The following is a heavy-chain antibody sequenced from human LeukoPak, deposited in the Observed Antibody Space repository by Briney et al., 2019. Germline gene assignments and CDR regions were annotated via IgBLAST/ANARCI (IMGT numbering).Heavy chain of an antibody. CDR1: GFTFSSYA. D-gene: IGHD3-3*01. CDR2: LSGSGGST. Sequence: GGSLRLSCAASGFTFSSYAMSWVRQAPGKGLEWVSILSGSGGSTYYADSVKGRFTISRDNSKNTLYLQMNSLRAEDTALYFCAKDTEGGHDFAQTPYYFDCWGQGTLLTVSS. J-gene: IGHJ4*02. CDR3: AKDTEGGHDFAQTPYYFDC. V-gene: IGHV3-23*01.